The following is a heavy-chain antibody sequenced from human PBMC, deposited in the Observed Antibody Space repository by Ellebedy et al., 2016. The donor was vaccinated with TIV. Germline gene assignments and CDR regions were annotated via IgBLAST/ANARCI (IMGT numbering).Heavy chain of an antibody. CDR3: ARRITGTYGDDALDI. Sequence: GGSLRLSCAASGFTVSYTYMSWVRKAPGKGLEWVSLIDTGGDKYFADSVKGRFTISRDSSKNTVFLQSNSLRADDTAVYYCARRITGTYGDDALDIWGQGTMVTVS. D-gene: IGHD1-7*01. CDR2: IDTGGDK. CDR1: GFTVSYTY. J-gene: IGHJ3*02. V-gene: IGHV3-53*01.